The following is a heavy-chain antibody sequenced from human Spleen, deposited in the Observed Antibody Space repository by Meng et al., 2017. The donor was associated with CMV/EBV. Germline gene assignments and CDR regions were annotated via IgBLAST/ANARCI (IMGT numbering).Heavy chain of an antibody. V-gene: IGHV4-61*01. CDR1: GGSVSSGSYY. Sequence: SETLSLTCTVSGGSVSSGSYYWSWIRQPPGKGLEWIGYIYYSGSTNYNPSLKSRVTISVETSKNQFSLKLSSVPAADTAVYYCARIYASSSSGGYSYFYGMDVWGQGTTVTVSS. D-gene: IGHD6-6*01. J-gene: IGHJ6*02. CDR3: ARIYASSSSGGYSYFYGMDV. CDR2: IYYSGST.